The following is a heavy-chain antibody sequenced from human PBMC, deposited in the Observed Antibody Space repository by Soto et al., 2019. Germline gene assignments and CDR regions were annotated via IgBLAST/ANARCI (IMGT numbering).Heavy chain of an antibody. D-gene: IGHD3-16*01. J-gene: IGHJ4*02. Sequence: QLLLQESGPGLVKPSETLTLVCTVSGDSIGTGNYYWGWIRQPPGKGLEWIGNIYNSGNPYYNPSLKSRVTISADTSNNQLFLRLTSVTAAETAIYYCARSGGRLHRIDSWGQGTLVTVSS. V-gene: IGHV4-39*01. CDR2: IYNSGNP. CDR3: ARSGGRLHRIDS. CDR1: GDSIGTGNYY.